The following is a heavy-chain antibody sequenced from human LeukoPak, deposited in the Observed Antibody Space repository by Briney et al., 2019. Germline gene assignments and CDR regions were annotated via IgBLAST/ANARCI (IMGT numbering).Heavy chain of an antibody. CDR3: ARHGGEDNDYNWFDP. J-gene: IGHJ5*02. CDR2: IYTSGST. D-gene: IGHD1-1*01. V-gene: IGHV4-61*02. CDR1: GGSISSGSYY. Sequence: SETLSLTCTVSGGSISSGSYYWSWIRQPAGKGLEWIGRIYTSGSTYYNPSLKSRVTIAVDTSKNQFSLKLSSVTAADTAVYYCARHGGEDNDYNWFDPWGQGTLVTVSS.